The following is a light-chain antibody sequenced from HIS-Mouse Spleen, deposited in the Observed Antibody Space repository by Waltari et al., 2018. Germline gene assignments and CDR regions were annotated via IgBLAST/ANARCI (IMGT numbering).Light chain of an antibody. V-gene: IGLV2-14*03. Sequence: QSALTQPASVSGSPGQSITISCTGTSSDVGGYNYVSWYQQHPGNAPKLMLYDVSNRPPGVSNGFPGSKSGNTASLTISGLQAEDEADYYCSSYTSSSTLEGVFGGGTKLTVL. CDR1: SSDVGGYNY. CDR2: DVS. CDR3: SSYTSSSTLEGV. J-gene: IGLJ2*01.